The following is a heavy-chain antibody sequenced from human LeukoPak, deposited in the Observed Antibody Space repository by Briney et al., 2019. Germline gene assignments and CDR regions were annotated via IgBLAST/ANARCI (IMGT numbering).Heavy chain of an antibody. CDR3: ARDYNWGFFDY. D-gene: IGHD7-27*01. J-gene: IGHJ4*02. CDR1: GGSINSGDYY. Sequence: SQTLSLTCTVSGGSINSGDYYWSWIRQPPGKGLEWIGSIYYSGSTYYNPSLKSRVTISVDTSKNQFSLKLSSVTAADTAVYYCARDYNWGFFDYWGQGTLVTVSS. V-gene: IGHV4-39*01. CDR2: IYYSGST.